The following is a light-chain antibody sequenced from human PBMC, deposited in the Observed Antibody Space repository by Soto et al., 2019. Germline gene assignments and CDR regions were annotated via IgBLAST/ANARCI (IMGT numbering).Light chain of an antibody. CDR3: QQYNNWPPLLT. J-gene: IGKJ4*01. CDR1: QSVSSD. Sequence: IVMTQSPATLSVSPGEGATLSCRASQSVSSDVAWYQLKPGQAPRLIIYGASTRAPGVPARIRGTGSGTDFTLTISCLQSEDFAVYYCQQYNNWPPLLTFGGGTRVEIK. CDR2: GAS. V-gene: IGKV3-15*01.